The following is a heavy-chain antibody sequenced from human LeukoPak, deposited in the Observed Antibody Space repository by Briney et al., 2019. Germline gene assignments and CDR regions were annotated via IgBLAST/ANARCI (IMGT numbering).Heavy chain of an antibody. J-gene: IGHJ6*02. V-gene: IGHV1-8*01. D-gene: IGHD1-26*01. Sequence: ASVNVSCTASGYTFTSYDINWVRQATGQGLEWMGWMNPNSGNTGYAQKFQGRVTMTRNTSISTAYMELSSLRSEDTAVYYCARGSLSVGSYFYYYYGMDVWGQGTTVTVSS. CDR2: MNPNSGNT. CDR1: GYTFTSYD. CDR3: ARGSLSVGSYFYYYYGMDV.